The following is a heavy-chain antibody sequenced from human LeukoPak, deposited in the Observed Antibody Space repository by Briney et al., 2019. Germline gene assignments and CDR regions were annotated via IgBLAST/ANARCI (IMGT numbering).Heavy chain of an antibody. CDR1: GGTFSSYA. Sequence: SVKVSCKASGGTFSSYAVSWVRQAPGQGLEWMGGIIPIFGTANYAQKFQGRVTITADESTSTAYMELSSLRSEDTAVYYCASLDDYVWGSYRYTPFDYWGQGTLVTVSS. CDR3: ASLDDYVWGSYRYTPFDY. V-gene: IGHV1-69*13. CDR2: IIPIFGTA. J-gene: IGHJ4*02. D-gene: IGHD3-16*02.